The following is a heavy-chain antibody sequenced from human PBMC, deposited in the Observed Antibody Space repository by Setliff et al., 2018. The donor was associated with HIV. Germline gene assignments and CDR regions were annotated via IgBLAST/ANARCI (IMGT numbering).Heavy chain of an antibody. J-gene: IGHJ6*02. D-gene: IGHD1-26*01. CDR1: GYTFTSYA. Sequence: SVKVSCKASGYTFTSYAISWVRQAPGQGLEWMGGIIPIFGTASYSRKFQGRVTITADKSTSTAYMELSSLRSEDTAVYYCARPQWALGVDYYGMDVWGQGTTVTVSS. V-gene: IGHV1-69*06. CDR3: ARPQWALGVDYYGMDV. CDR2: IIPIFGTA.